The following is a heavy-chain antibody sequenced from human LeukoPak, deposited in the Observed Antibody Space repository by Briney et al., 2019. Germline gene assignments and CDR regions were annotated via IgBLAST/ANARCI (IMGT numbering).Heavy chain of an antibody. CDR2: INGNSGGT. CDR1: GYTFTGYY. J-gene: IGHJ4*02. V-gene: IGHV1-2*02. D-gene: IGHD4-23*01. CDR3: ARDQATVATPWWDH. Sequence: GSVKVSCKASGYTFTGYYMHWVRQAPGQGLEWMGWINGNSGGTKYAQKFQGRVTMTRDTSISTAYMELSRVRSDDTAVYFCARDQATVATPWWDHWGQGTLVTVSS.